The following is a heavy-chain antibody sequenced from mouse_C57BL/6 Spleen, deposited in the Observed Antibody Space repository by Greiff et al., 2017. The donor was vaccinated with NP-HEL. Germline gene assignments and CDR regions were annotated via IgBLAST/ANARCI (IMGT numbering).Heavy chain of an antibody. CDR3: ARWLLRNYFDY. CDR2: IDPSDSYT. CDR1: GYTFPSYW. Sequence: QVQLQQPGAELVRPGTSVKLSCKASGYTFPSYWMHWVKQRPGQGLEWIGVIDPSDSYTNYNQKFKGKATLTVDTSSSTAYMQLSSLTSEDSAVYYCARWLLRNYFDYWGQGTTLTVSS. J-gene: IGHJ2*01. D-gene: IGHD2-3*01. V-gene: IGHV1-59*01.